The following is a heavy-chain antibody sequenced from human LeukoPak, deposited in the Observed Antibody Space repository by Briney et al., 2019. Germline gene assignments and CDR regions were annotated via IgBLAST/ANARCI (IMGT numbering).Heavy chain of an antibody. D-gene: IGHD3-3*01. CDR1: GFTLSSYA. V-gene: IGHV3-30-3*01. Sequence: GGSLRLSCAASGFTLSSYAMHWVRQAPGKGLEWVAVISYDGSNKYYADSVKGRFTISRDNSKNTLYLQMNSLRAEDTAVYYCARGLHDFWSGYLDYWGQGTLVTVSS. CDR2: ISYDGSNK. J-gene: IGHJ4*02. CDR3: ARGLHDFWSGYLDY.